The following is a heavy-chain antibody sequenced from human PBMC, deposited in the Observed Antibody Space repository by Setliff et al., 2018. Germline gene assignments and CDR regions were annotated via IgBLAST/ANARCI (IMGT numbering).Heavy chain of an antibody. D-gene: IGHD3-9*01. V-gene: IGHV4-39*02. CDR1: GGSVSSGYYY. Sequence: SETLSLTCNVSGGSVSSGYYYWDWIRQPPGKGLEWIGSVYYTGRTYYNPSLKSRVTTAVDAPDNHFSLKLRSVTAADTAVYYCARAPNDLGVDWLFNNYFDYWGHGTLVTVSS. J-gene: IGHJ4*01. CDR2: VYYTGRT. CDR3: ARAPNDLGVDWLFNNYFDY.